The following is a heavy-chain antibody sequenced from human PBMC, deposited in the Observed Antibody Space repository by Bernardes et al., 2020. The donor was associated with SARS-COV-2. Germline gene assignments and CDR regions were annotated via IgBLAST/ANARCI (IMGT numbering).Heavy chain of an antibody. Sequence: SETLSLTCAVSGGSISSGGYSWSWIRQPPGKGLEWIGYIYHSGSTYYNPSLKSRVTISVDSSKNQFSLKLSSVTAADTAVYYCARGHYYDTSGSNNWFDPWGQGTLVTVSS. CDR1: GGSISSGGYS. J-gene: IGHJ5*02. V-gene: IGHV4-30-2*01. CDR2: IYHSGST. CDR3: ARGHYYDTSGSNNWFDP. D-gene: IGHD3-22*01.